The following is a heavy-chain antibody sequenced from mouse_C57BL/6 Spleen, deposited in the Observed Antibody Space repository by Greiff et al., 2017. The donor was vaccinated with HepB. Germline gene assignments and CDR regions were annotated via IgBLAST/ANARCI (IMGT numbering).Heavy chain of an antibody. Sequence: QVQLQQPGAELVKPGASVKLSCKASGYTFTSYWMQWVKQRPGQGLEWIGEIDPSDSYTNYNQKFKGKATLTVNTSSSTAYMQLSRLTSEDSAVHDRARKYYGSSHYFDYWGQGTTLTVSS. CDR3: ARKYYGSSHYFDY. J-gene: IGHJ2*01. CDR1: GYTFTSYW. V-gene: IGHV1-50*01. CDR2: IDPSDSYT. D-gene: IGHD1-1*01.